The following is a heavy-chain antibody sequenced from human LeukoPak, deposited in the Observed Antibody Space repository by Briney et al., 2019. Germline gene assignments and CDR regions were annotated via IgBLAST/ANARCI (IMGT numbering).Heavy chain of an antibody. Sequence: PSETLSLTCTVSGGSISSSSYYWGWIRQPPGKGLEWIGYIYYSGSTNYNPSLKSRVTISVDTSKNQFSLKLSSVTAADTAVYYCARALYYYDSSGYLINWFDPWGQGTLVTVSS. V-gene: IGHV4-61*05. CDR1: GGSISSSSYY. D-gene: IGHD3-22*01. CDR3: ARALYYYDSSGYLINWFDP. J-gene: IGHJ5*02. CDR2: IYYSGST.